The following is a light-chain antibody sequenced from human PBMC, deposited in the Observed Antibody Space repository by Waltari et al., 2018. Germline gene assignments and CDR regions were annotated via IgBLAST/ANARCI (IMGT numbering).Light chain of an antibody. V-gene: IGLV1-44*01. Sequence: QSVLTQPPSASGTPGQSVPIPCSGGAPNIRGNLVNWNQQLPGKAPKLPTDRSDLRPAGVPDRFSGSKSGTSASLAISGLQSEDEADYFCASWDDSLNGHWVFGGGTKVTVL. CDR3: ASWDDSLNGHWV. CDR1: APNIRGNL. CDR2: RSD. J-gene: IGLJ3*02.